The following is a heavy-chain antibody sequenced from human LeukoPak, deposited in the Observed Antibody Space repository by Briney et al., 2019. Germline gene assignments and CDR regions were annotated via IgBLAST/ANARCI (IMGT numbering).Heavy chain of an antibody. CDR3: AKDFWSGYSIPGAFDY. J-gene: IGHJ4*02. V-gene: IGHV3-74*03. D-gene: IGHD3-3*01. CDR1: GFTFTKYW. Sequence: GGSLRLSCAASGFTFTKYWMHWVRQAPGKGLVWVSRVNSDGSRTTYADSVKGRFTISRDNAKNSLYLQMNSLRAEDTAVYYCAKDFWSGYSIPGAFDYWGQGTLVTVSS. CDR2: VNSDGSRT.